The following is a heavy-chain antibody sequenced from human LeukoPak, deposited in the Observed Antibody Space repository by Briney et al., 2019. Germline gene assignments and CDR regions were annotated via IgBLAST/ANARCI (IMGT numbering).Heavy chain of an antibody. V-gene: IGHV4-39*07. J-gene: IGHJ6*03. CDR3: AKPPVFLSRYYYYYMDV. CDR2: IYYSGST. Sequence: SETLSLTCTVSGGSISSSSYYWGWIRQPPGKGLEWIGSIYYSGSTYYNPSLKSRVTISVDTSKNQFSLKLSSVTAADTAVYYCAKPPVFLSRYYYYYMDVWGKGTTVTVSS. CDR1: GGSISSSSYY.